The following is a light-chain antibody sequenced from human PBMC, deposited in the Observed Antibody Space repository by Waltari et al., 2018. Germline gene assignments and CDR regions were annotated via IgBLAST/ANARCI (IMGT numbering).Light chain of an antibody. V-gene: IGKV1-39*01. CDR1: ENVNNY. J-gene: IGKJ1*01. CDR2: KAS. CDR3: QHGYGTPWT. Sequence: DIQMTQSPSSLSASVGDRVTITCRASENVNNYLNWYQQKPGKAHKLLIYKASTLQSGVPSRFSGSGSGTDYTFTISSLQSEDVATYYCQHGYGTPWTFGQGTKVEIK.